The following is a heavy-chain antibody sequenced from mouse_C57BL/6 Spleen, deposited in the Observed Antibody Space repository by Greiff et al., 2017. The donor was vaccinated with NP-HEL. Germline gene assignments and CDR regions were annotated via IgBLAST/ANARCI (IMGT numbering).Heavy chain of an antibody. D-gene: IGHD2-4*01. CDR3: AGGMYDYDVDFDY. V-gene: IGHV1-31*01. CDR1: GYSFTGYY. J-gene: IGHJ2*01. Sequence: EVKLMESGPELVKPGASVKISCKASGYSFTGYYMHWVKQSHGNILDWIGYIYPYNGVSSYNQKFKGKATLTVDKSSSTAYMELRSLTSEDSAVYYCAGGMYDYDVDFDYWGQGTTLTVSS. CDR2: IYPYNGVS.